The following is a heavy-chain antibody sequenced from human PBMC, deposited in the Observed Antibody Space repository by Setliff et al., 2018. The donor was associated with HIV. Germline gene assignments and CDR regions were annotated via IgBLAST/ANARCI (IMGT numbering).Heavy chain of an antibody. CDR1: GFTFSSYW. J-gene: IGHJ4*02. CDR3: ARKTAYYYGSGTYYKFDY. Sequence: GGSLRLSCAASGFTFSSYWMHWVRQAPGKGLVWVSHINSDGSSTSYADSVKGRFTISRDNAKNTLYLQMNSLRAEDTAVYYCARKTAYYYGSGTYYKFDYWGQGTLVTVSS. CDR2: INSDGSST. V-gene: IGHV3-74*01. D-gene: IGHD3-10*01.